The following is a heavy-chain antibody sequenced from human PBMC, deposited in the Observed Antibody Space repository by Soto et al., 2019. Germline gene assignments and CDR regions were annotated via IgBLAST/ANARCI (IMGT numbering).Heavy chain of an antibody. J-gene: IGHJ4*02. D-gene: IGHD2-21*01. CDR2: INPDTGTT. V-gene: IGHV1-46*01. CDR3: ASCPIYGGDSYFVY. Sequence: QVQLEQSGAEVRKPGASVKLSCKASGYTFTHYYIHWVRQAPGQGLEWLGIINPDTGTTSYAQTFQGRVTLTTDTSASTVYLELSGLAAEDTAVYYCASCPIYGGDSYFVYWGQGTLVTVSS. CDR1: GYTFTHYY.